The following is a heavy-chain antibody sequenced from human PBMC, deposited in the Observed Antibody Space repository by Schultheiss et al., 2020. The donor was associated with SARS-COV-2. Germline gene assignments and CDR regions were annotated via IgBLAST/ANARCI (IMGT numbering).Heavy chain of an antibody. CDR3: ARDDHSSGWYDYYYGMDV. D-gene: IGHD6-19*01. J-gene: IGHJ6*02. CDR2: INHSGST. V-gene: IGHV4-39*02. CDR1: GGSISSGSYY. Sequence: SETLSLTCTVSGGSISSGSYYWSWIRQPAGKGLEWIGEINHSGSTNYNPSLKSRVTISVDTSKNHFSLKLSSVTAADTAVYYCARDDHSSGWYDYYYGMDVWGQGTTVTVSS.